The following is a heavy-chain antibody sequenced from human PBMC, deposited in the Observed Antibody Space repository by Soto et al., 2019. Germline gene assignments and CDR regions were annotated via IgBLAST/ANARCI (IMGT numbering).Heavy chain of an antibody. V-gene: IGHV1-69*12. CDR3: ARDNTGLDY. CDR1: GGAFTSYS. J-gene: IGHJ4*02. Sequence: QVHLVQSGAEVKKPGSGWKVSCKASGGAFTSYSFHWVRQAPGQGLEWMGGIIPMSGTTNYALKFQGRVTMTADVPTNTAHIELSSLRSEDTAIYYCARDNTGLDYWGQGTLVTVSS. CDR2: IIPMSGTT. D-gene: IGHD1-1*01.